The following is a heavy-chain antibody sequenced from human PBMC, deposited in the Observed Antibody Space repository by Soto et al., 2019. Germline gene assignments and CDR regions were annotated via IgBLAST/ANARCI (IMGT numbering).Heavy chain of an antibody. D-gene: IGHD3-16*01. Sequence: QVQLMQSGAEVRKPGASVKVSCRASGYTFTDYDINWVRQATGQGLEWLGWMTPNSGNTGYALKFQGRVTLTRDISRSTAYMELRSLTSEDTAVYYCARNLYNTGDFDHWCQGTLVTVSS. V-gene: IGHV1-8*02. CDR1: GYTFTDYD. CDR2: MTPNSGNT. J-gene: IGHJ5*02. CDR3: ARNLYNTGDFDH.